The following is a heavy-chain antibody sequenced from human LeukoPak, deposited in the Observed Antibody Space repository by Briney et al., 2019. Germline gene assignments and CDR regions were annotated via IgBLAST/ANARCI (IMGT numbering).Heavy chain of an antibody. CDR3: ERGGRSGYLFEY. Sequence: SETLSLTCTVSGGSINSCDYYLTWIRQHPGKRLEWIAHIYSSGSTYYDHSLMSRLTMSVDKSKNQFFLTMSAVTAADTAVYYCERGGRSGYLFEYWGQGTLVTVSS. V-gene: IGHV4-31*03. CDR1: GGSINSCDYY. J-gene: IGHJ4*02. D-gene: IGHD3-22*01. CDR2: IYSSGST.